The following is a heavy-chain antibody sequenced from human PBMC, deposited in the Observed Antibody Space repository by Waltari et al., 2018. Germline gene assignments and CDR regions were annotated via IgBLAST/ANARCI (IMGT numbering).Heavy chain of an antibody. V-gene: IGHV1-18*01. CDR1: GYTFTSLR. J-gene: IGHJ5*02. Sequence: QVQLVQSGAEVKKPGDSVKVSCTASGYTFTSLRLSWLRQPPGQGLEWMGWISAYNGNTNYAQKLQGRVTMTTDTSTSTAYMELRSLRSDDTAVYYCARIGGDSLANWFDPWGQGTLVTVSS. D-gene: IGHD3-16*01. CDR2: ISAYNGNT. CDR3: ARIGGDSLANWFDP.